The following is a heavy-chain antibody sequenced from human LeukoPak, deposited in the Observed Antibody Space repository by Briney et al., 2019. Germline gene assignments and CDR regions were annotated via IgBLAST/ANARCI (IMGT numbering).Heavy chain of an antibody. CDR2: ISGSGGST. CDR3: AKEGYCSSTSCYIY. V-gene: IGHV3-23*01. D-gene: IGHD2-2*02. Sequence: GGSLRLSCAASGFTFSSYAMSWVRQAPGKGLEWVSAISGSGGSTYYVDSVKGRFTISRDNSKNTLYLQMNSLRAEDTAVYYCAKEGYCSSTSCYIYWGQGTLVTVSS. CDR1: GFTFSSYA. J-gene: IGHJ4*02.